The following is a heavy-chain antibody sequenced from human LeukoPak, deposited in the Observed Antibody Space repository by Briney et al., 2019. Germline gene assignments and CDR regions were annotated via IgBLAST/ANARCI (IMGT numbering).Heavy chain of an antibody. CDR1: RGSISSGGYY. Sequence: PSETLSLTCTVSRGSISSGGYYWSWIRQHPGKGLEWIGYIYYSGSTYYNPSLKSRVTISVDTSKNQFSLKLSSVTAADTAVYYCARDHLSGATDYWGQGTLVTVSS. CDR2: IYYSGST. J-gene: IGHJ4*02. D-gene: IGHD5-12*01. V-gene: IGHV4-31*03. CDR3: ARDHLSGATDY.